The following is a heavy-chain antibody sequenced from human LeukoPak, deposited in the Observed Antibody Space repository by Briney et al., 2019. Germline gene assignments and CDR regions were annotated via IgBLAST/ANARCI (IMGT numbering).Heavy chain of an antibody. CDR3: PRDSRRPRTSYDFWSGPAQYYMDV. J-gene: IGHJ6*03. Sequence: ASVKVSCKASGYTFTSYGIRWVRPAPGQGLEWVGWISDYYGNTNYPQKLQGRVTMTTDTSTSTADMEPKSLTANDAAVHYLPRDSRRPRTSYDFWSGPAQYYMDVWGNGTTVTVSS. CDR1: GYTFTSYG. D-gene: IGHD3-3*01. CDR2: ISDYYGNT. V-gene: IGHV1-18*01.